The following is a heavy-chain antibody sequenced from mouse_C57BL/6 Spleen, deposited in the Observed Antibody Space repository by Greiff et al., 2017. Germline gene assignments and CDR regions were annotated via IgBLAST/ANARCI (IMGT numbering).Heavy chain of an antibody. D-gene: IGHD2-3*01. V-gene: IGHV1-64*01. Sequence: VQLQQPGAELVKPGASVKLSCKASGYTFTSYWMHWVKQRPGQGLEWIGMIHPNSGSTNYNEKFKSKATLTVDKSSSTAYMQLSGLTSEDSAVXDCARDDSYPYYFDYWGQGTTLTVSS. J-gene: IGHJ2*01. CDR1: GYTFTSYW. CDR3: ARDDSYPYYFDY. CDR2: IHPNSGST.